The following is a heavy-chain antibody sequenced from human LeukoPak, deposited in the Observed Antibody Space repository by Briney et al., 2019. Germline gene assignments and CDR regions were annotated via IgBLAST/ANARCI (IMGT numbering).Heavy chain of an antibody. CDR3: TTETDYGDFP. J-gene: IGHJ5*02. CDR1: GLIFTNAW. Sequence: GGSLRLSCAASGLIFTNAWLNWVRQAPGKGLEWVGRIKSKTGGGTTDYAEPVNGRFTISRDDSKTTLFLQMNSRKTEDTAVYYCTTETDYGDFPWGQGTLVTVSS. V-gene: IGHV3-15*07. D-gene: IGHD4-17*01. CDR2: IKSKTGGGTT.